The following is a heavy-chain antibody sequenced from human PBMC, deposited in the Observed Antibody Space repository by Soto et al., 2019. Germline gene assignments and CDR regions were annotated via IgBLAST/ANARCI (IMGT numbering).Heavy chain of an antibody. V-gene: IGHV4-30-4*01. J-gene: IGHJ6*02. CDR1: GGSISSGDYY. Sequence: PSETLSLTCTVSGGSISSGDYYWSWIRQPPGKGLEWIGYIYYSGSTYYNPSLKSRVTISVDTSKNQFSLKLSSVTAADTAVYYCARGLPLRNYYYYGMDVWGQGTTVTVYS. CDR2: IYYSGST. CDR3: ARGLPLRNYYYYGMDV.